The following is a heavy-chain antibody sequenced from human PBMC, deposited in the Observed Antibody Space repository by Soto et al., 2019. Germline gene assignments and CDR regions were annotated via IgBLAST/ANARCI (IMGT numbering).Heavy chain of an antibody. V-gene: IGHV1-3*05. CDR1: GYTFTSYA. CDR3: ARDPSYYGMDV. J-gene: IGHJ6*02. CDR2: INAGDGNT. Sequence: QVQLVQSGAEEKKPGASVKVSCKASGYTFTSYAMHWVRQAPGQRLEWMGWINAGDGNTKYSQKFQGRVTITRDTSASTAYMELSSLRSEDTAVYYCARDPSYYGMDVWGQGTTVTVSS.